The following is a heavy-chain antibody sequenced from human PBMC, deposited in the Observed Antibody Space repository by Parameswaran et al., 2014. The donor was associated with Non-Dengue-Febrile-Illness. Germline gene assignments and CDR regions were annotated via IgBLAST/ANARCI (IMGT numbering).Heavy chain of an antibody. CDR3: ARVDYGGNSGAFDI. CDR2: IIPILGIA. V-gene: IGHV1-69*02. D-gene: IGHD4-23*01. J-gene: IGHJ3*02. Sequence: WVRQAPGQGLEWMGRIIPILGIANYAQKFQGRVTITADKSTSTAYMELSSLRSEDTAVYYCARVDYGGNSGAFDIWGQGTMVTVSS.